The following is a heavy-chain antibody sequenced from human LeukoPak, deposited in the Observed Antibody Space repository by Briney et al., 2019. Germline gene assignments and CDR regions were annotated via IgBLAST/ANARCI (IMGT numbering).Heavy chain of an antibody. CDR1: GGSISSNDW. CDR2: IYHSGSA. CDR3: ARGVVGAAPGHNWFDP. V-gene: IGHV4-4*02. Sequence: SSETLSLTCGVSGGSISSNDWWSWVRQPPGKGLEWIGEIYHSGSANYNPSLKSRVTISVDKSKNQFSQNLRSVTAADTAVYYCARGVVGAAPGHNWFDPWGQGILVTVSS. J-gene: IGHJ5*02. D-gene: IGHD3-3*01.